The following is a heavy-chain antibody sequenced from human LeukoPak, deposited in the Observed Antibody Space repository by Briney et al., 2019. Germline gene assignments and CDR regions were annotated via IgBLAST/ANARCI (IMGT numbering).Heavy chain of an antibody. CDR2: INHSGST. D-gene: IGHD3-16*01. CDR1: GGSFSGYY. V-gene: IGHV4-34*01. CDR3: ARSEINDYFKY. J-gene: IGHJ4*02. Sequence: PSETLSLTCAVYGGSFSGYYWSWIRQPPGKGLEWIGEINHSGSTNYNPSLKSRVTISVDTSKNQFSLKLSSVTAADTAVYYCARSEINDYFKYWGPGILVTVST.